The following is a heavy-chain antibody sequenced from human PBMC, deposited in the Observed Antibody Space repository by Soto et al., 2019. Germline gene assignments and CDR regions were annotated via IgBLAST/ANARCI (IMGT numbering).Heavy chain of an antibody. CDR2: IYYSGST. CDR3: ARVAPVIRYFDL. V-gene: IGHV4-61*01. D-gene: IGHD2-21*01. CDR1: GDSVSSGSYY. Sequence: LSLTCTVSGDSVSSGSYYWSWIRQLPGKGLEWIGYIYYSGSTNYNPSLKSRVTISVDTSKSQSALKLTSVTAAGTAVYYCARVAPVIRYFDLWGRGTLVTVSS. J-gene: IGHJ2*01.